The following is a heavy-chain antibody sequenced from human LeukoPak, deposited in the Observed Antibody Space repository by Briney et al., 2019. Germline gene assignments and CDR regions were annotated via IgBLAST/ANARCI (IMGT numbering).Heavy chain of an antibody. Sequence: GSLRLSCAASGFTFSNYGMHWVRQAPGKGLEWVSAIATSSDYIYYAGSLKGRFTISRDNAKNSLYLHMNSLRPDDTAVYYCARGRSITILRGVAVSDGFDIWGQGTKVTVS. CDR3: ARGRSITILRGVAVSDGFDI. D-gene: IGHD3-10*01. CDR2: IATSSDYI. J-gene: IGHJ3*02. CDR1: GFTFSNYG. V-gene: IGHV3-21*06.